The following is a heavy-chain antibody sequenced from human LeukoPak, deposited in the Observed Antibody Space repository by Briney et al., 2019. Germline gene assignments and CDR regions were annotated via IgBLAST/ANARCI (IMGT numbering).Heavy chain of an antibody. V-gene: IGHV3-53*01. J-gene: IGHJ4*02. CDR2: IYTDGST. Sequence: PGGSLRLSCAASGIIVSSNYMNWVRQAPGKGLEWVSVIYTDGSTYYADSVKGSFTISRDISRNTVHLQMNSLRAGDTAVYYCARDPHGYNSYFDYWGQGTLVTVSS. CDR1: GIIVSSNY. CDR3: ARDPHGYNSYFDY. D-gene: IGHD5-24*01.